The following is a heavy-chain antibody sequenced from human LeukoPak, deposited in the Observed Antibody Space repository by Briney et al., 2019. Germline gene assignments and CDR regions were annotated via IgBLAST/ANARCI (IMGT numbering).Heavy chain of an antibody. CDR3: ARGGPPYGYYYYYYMDV. Sequence: LETLSLTCAVYGGSFSGYYWSWIRQPPGKGLEWIGEINHSGSTNYNPSLKSRVTISVDTSKNQFSLKLSSVTAADTAVYYCARGGPPYGYYYYYYMDVWGKGTTVTVSS. CDR1: GGSFSGYY. CDR2: INHSGST. D-gene: IGHD3-10*01. J-gene: IGHJ6*03. V-gene: IGHV4-34*01.